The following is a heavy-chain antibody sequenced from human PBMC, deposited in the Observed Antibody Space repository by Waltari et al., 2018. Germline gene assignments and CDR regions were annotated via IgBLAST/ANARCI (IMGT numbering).Heavy chain of an antibody. Sequence: QVQLQQSGPGLVKPSQTLPLTCAISGDSVPSKSAAWTWIRPSPSRGLGWLGRTYYRSKWYNEYAVSVKSRITINPDTSKNQFSLQLNSVTPEDTAVYYCARHPHYQPLLDLFNWFDPWGQGTLVTVSS. CDR2: TYYRSKWYN. J-gene: IGHJ5*02. CDR3: ARHPHYQPLLDLFNWFDP. D-gene: IGHD2-2*01. CDR1: GDSVPSKSAA. V-gene: IGHV6-1*01.